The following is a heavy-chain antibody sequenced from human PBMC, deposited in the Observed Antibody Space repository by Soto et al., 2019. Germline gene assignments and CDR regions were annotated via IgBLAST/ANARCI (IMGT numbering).Heavy chain of an antibody. CDR1: GFTVSSNY. J-gene: IGHJ5*02. V-gene: IGHV3-53*02. CDR2: IYSGGST. Sequence: EVQLVETGGGLIQPGGSLRLSCAASGFTVSSNYMSWVRQAPGKGLEWVSVIYSGGSTYYADSVKGRFTISRDNSKNTLYLQMNSLSAEDTAVYYCARRSGDYVGWFDPWGQGTLVTVSS. D-gene: IGHD4-17*01. CDR3: ARRSGDYVGWFDP.